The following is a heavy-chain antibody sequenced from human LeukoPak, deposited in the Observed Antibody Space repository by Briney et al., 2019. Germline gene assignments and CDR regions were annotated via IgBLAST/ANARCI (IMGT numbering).Heavy chain of an antibody. CDR1: GFTFSSYA. CDR2: ISGSGGST. Sequence: GGSLRLSCAASGFTFSSYAMSWVRQAPGKGLEWVSAISGSGGSTYYADSVKGRFTISRDNAKNSLYLQMNSLRAEDTAVYYCARSHYDTYGMDVWGQGTTVTVSS. D-gene: IGHD3-9*01. J-gene: IGHJ6*02. V-gene: IGHV3-23*01. CDR3: ARSHYDTYGMDV.